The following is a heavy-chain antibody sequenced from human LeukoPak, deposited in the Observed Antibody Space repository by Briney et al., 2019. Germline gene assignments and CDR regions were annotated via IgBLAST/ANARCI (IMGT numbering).Heavy chain of an antibody. CDR2: IWYDGSNK. CDR1: GFTFSSYG. J-gene: IGHJ4*02. D-gene: IGHD2-2*02. Sequence: GGSLRVSCAASGFTFSSYGMHWVRQAPGNGLEWVAVIWYDGSNKYYADSVKGRFTISRDNSKNTLYLQMNSLRAEDTAVYYCARGLVVPAAIQAWLDYWGQGTLVTVSS. CDR3: ARGLVVPAAIQAWLDY. V-gene: IGHV3-33*01.